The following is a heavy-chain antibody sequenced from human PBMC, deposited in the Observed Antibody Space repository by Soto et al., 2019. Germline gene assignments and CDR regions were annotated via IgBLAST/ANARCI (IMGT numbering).Heavy chain of an antibody. J-gene: IGHJ5*02. CDR2: ITTYNDDT. CDR3: ARASRSGSNWFDP. Sequence: QVQLVQSGAEVKKPGASVKVSCKTSGYTFTNYGISWVRQAPGQGLEWMGWITTYNDDTNYAQKYKGRVPLTTDTSTSTAYMEVRSLRSDDTAVYYCARASRSGSNWFDPWGEGTLVTVSS. V-gene: IGHV1-18*01. D-gene: IGHD1-26*01. CDR1: GYTFTNYG.